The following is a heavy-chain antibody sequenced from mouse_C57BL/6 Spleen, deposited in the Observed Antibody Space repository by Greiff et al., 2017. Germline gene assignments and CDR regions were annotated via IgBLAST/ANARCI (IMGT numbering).Heavy chain of an antibody. Sequence: EVQLQQSVAELVRPGASVKLSCTASGFNIKNSYMHWVKQRPEQGLEWIGRIDPANGNTKYAPKFQGKATITADTSSNTAYLQLSSLTSEDSAIYYCAMDYGYDDGAWFAYWGQGTLVTVSA. CDR2: IDPANGNT. V-gene: IGHV14-3*01. CDR3: AMDYGYDDGAWFAY. D-gene: IGHD2-2*01. J-gene: IGHJ3*01. CDR1: GFNIKNSY.